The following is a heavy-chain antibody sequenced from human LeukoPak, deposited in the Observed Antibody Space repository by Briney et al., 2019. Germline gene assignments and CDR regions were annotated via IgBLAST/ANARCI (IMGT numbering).Heavy chain of an antibody. CDR2: ISSSSSYI. D-gene: IGHD3-10*01. Sequence: GGSLRLSCAASGFTFSSYSMNWVRQAPGKGLEWVSSISSSSSYIYYADSVKGRFTISRDNAKNSLYLQMNSLRAEDTAVYYCAGDGDGSGSYFDENVFEDWFDPWGQGTLVTVSS. J-gene: IGHJ5*02. V-gene: IGHV3-21*01. CDR3: AGDGDGSGSYFDENVFEDWFDP. CDR1: GFTFSSYS.